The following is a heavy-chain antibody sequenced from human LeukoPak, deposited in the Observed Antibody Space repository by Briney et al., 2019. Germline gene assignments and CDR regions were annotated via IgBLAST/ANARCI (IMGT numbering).Heavy chain of an antibody. CDR1: GFSFSSYG. J-gene: IGHJ6*02. CDR3: ANSLAAALYGMDV. D-gene: IGHD6-13*01. Sequence: GGSLGLSCAASGFSFSSYGMHWVRQAPGKGLEWVALISHDGSRKSYADSAKGRFTISRDNSKNTLYLQTNSLRAEDTAVYYCANSLAAALYGMDVWGQGTTLTVSS. V-gene: IGHV3-30*18. CDR2: ISHDGSRK.